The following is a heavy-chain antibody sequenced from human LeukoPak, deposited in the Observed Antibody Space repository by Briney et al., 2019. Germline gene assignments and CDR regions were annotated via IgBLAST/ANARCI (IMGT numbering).Heavy chain of an antibody. CDR2: IYYSGST. J-gene: IGHJ4*02. Sequence: PSETLSLTCTVSGGSISSYYWSWIRQPPGKGLEWIGYIYYSGSTDYNPSLKSRVTISVDTSKNQFSLKLSSVTAADTAVYYCVRRFDSWGLGILVTVSS. V-gene: IGHV4-59*01. CDR3: VRRFDS. CDR1: GGSISSYY.